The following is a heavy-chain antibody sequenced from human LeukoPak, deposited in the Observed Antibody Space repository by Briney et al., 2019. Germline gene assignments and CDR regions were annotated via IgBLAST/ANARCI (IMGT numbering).Heavy chain of an antibody. J-gene: IGHJ6*02. CDR3: AKGSLVQYSSGWSASYYYHVMDV. V-gene: IGHV3-30*18. Sequence: SLRLSCAASGFVFRSYAMSWVRQAPGKGLEWVAVISYDGSNKYYADSVKGRFTISRDNSKNTLFLQINSLRGEDTAVYFCAKGSLVQYSSGWSASYYYHVMDVWGQGTTVTVSS. D-gene: IGHD6-19*01. CDR1: GFVFRSYA. CDR2: ISYDGSNK.